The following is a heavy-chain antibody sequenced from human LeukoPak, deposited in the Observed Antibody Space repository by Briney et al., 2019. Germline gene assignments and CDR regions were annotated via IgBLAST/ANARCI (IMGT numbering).Heavy chain of an antibody. J-gene: IGHJ4*02. D-gene: IGHD2-2*01. CDR1: GFTFSTYS. Sequence: GGSLRLSCAASGFTFSTYSMNWVRQAPGKRLEWVSSISSSSSYIYYADSVKGRFTISRDNAKNSLYLQMNSLRAEDTAVYYCARDLTSWVVPAAYFDYWGQGTLVTVSS. CDR3: ARDLTSWVVPAAYFDY. V-gene: IGHV3-21*01. CDR2: ISSSSSYI.